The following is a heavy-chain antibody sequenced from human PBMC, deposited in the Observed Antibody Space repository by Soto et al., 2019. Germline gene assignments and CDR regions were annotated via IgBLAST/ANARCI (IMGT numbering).Heavy chain of an antibody. J-gene: IGHJ4*02. CDR2: IYYSGST. D-gene: IGHD6-19*01. Sequence: TVSGGSISSGGYYWSWIRQPPGKGLEWIGYIYYSGSTNYNPSPKSRVTISVDTSKNQFSLKLSSVTAADTAVYYCASTGAVGTIDYWGQGTLVTVSS. V-gene: IGHV4-61*08. CDR1: GGSISSGGYY. CDR3: ASTGAVGTIDY.